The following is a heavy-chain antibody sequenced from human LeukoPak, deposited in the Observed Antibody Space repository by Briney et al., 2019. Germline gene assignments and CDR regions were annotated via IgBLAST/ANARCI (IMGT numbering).Heavy chain of an antibody. CDR3: ARGAYCSGGSCNYYYYYGMDV. D-gene: IGHD2-15*01. CDR1: GFTFSSYD. Sequence: GSLRLSCAASGFTFSSYDMHWVRQATGKGLEWVSAIGTAGDTYYPGSVKGRFTISRENAKNSLYLQMNSLRAGDTAVYYCARGAYCSGGSCNYYYYYGMDVWGQGTTVTVSS. J-gene: IGHJ6*02. CDR2: IGTAGDT. V-gene: IGHV3-13*01.